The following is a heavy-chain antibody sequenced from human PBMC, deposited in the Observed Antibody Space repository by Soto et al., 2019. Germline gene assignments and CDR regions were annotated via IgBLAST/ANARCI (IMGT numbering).Heavy chain of an antibody. CDR1: GGSLSSGGYY. D-gene: IGHD7-27*01. V-gene: IGHV4-31*03. Sequence: TRSLTGTVSGGSLSSGGYYWSWIRQHPGKGLEWIGYIYYSGSTYYNPSLKSRVTISVDTSKNQFSLKLSSVTAADTAVYYCASLWADYFDYWGQGTLVTVSS. CDR3: ASLWADYFDY. J-gene: IGHJ4*02. CDR2: IYYSGST.